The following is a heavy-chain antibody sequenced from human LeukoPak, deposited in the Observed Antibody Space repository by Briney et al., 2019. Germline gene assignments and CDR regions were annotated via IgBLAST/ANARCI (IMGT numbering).Heavy chain of an antibody. Sequence: NPSETLSLTCTVSGGSISSGDYYWSWIRQPPGKGLEWIGYIYYSGSTYYNPSLKSRVTISVDTSKNQFSLKLSSVTAADTAVYYCARVGSHYYGDWEYFQHWGQGTLVTVSS. V-gene: IGHV4-30-4*01. CDR1: GGSISSGDYY. CDR3: ARVGSHYYGDWEYFQH. J-gene: IGHJ1*01. D-gene: IGHD4-17*01. CDR2: IYYSGST.